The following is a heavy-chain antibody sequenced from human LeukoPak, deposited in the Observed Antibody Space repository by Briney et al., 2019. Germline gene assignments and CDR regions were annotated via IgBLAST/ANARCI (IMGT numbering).Heavy chain of an antibody. CDR1: GFTFSSYS. CDR3: ARDLTMVRGVVGN. D-gene: IGHD3-10*01. J-gene: IGHJ4*02. CDR2: ISSSSSYI. V-gene: IGHV3-21*01. Sequence: GGSLRLSCAASGFTFSSYSMNWVRQAPGKGLEWVSSISSSSSYIYYADSVKGRFTISRDNAKNSLYLQMNSLRAEDTAVYYCARDLTMVRGVVGNWGQGTLVTVSS.